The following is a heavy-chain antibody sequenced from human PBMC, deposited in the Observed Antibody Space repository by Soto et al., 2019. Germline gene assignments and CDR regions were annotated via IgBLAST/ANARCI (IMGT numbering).Heavy chain of an antibody. J-gene: IGHJ4*02. CDR3: GRCTSTSCHLGSDY. V-gene: IGHV3-30-3*01. CDR1: GFTFSSYA. D-gene: IGHD2-2*01. Sequence: LRLSCAASGFTFSSYAMNWVRQAPGKGLEWVALISHDGINKYYADSVRGRFTISRDSSTNTLYLQMNSLRAADTAVYYCGRCTSTSCHLGSDYCGQGTLVTVSS. CDR2: ISHDGINK.